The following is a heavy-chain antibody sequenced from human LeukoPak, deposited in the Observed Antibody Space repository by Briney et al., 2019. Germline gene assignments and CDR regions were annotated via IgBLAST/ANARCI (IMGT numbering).Heavy chain of an antibody. CDR1: GGSISGYY. CDR3: ARHGTGGRQFGWESE. J-gene: IGHJ4*02. D-gene: IGHD3-16*01. V-gene: IGHV4-59*08. CDR2: IYYSGST. Sequence: SETLSLTCTVSGGSISGYYWSWIRQPPGKGLEWIGSIYYSGSTYYNPSLKSRVTISVDTSKNQFSLKLSSVTAADTAVYYCARHGTGGRQFGWESEWGQGTLVTVSS.